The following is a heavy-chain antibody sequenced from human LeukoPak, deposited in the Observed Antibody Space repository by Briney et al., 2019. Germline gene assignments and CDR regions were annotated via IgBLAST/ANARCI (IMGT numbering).Heavy chain of an antibody. J-gene: IGHJ6*02. CDR1: GGSISSGDYY. CDR3: ARGRSRSVCGGGSCHYFYYGMDV. CDR2: INHSGST. Sequence: SQTLSLTCTVSGGSISSGDYYWSWIRQPPGKGLEWIGEINHSGSTNYNPSLKSRVTISVDTSKNQFSLKLTSVTAADTAVYYCARGRSRSVCGGGSCHYFYYGMDVWGQGTTVTVSS. D-gene: IGHD2-15*01. V-gene: IGHV4-30-4*08.